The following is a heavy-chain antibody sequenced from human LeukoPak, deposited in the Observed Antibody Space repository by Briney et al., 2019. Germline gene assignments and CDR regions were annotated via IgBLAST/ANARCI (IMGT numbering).Heavy chain of an antibody. CDR3: ARSTTADLVFDY. D-gene: IGHD2-21*02. J-gene: IGHJ4*02. V-gene: IGHV3-53*01. CDR1: GFTFSSYS. Sequence: GGSLRLSCAASGFTFSSYSMNWVRQPPGKGLEWVSVIYSGGSIYYADSVKGRFTISRDNSKNTLYLQMNSLRAEDTAVYYCARSTTADLVFDYWGQGTLVTVSS. CDR2: IYSGGSI.